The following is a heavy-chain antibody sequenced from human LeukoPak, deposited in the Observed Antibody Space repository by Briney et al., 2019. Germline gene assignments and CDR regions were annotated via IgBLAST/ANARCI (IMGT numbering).Heavy chain of an antibody. Sequence: ASVKVSCKASGYTFTSYYMHWVRQAPGQGLEWMGIINPSGGSTSYAQKFQGRVTMTRDTSTSTVYMELSSLRSEDTAVYYCARAIRYYYDSSGYYLGYWGQGTLVTVSS. CDR2: INPSGGST. V-gene: IGHV1-46*01. CDR1: GYTFTSYY. CDR3: ARAIRYYYDSSGYYLGY. D-gene: IGHD3-22*01. J-gene: IGHJ4*02.